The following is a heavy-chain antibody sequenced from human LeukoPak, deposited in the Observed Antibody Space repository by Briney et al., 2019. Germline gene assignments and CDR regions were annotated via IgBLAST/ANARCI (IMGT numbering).Heavy chain of an antibody. D-gene: IGHD6-19*01. CDR3: ARISGRLYYYYYMDV. CDR1: GGSFSGYY. V-gene: IGHV4-34*01. CDR2: INHSGST. J-gene: IGHJ6*03. Sequence: SETLSLTCAVYGGSFSGYYWSWIRRPPGKGLEWIGEINHSGSTNYNPSLKSRVIISVDTSKNHFSLKLSSVTAADTAVYYCARISGRLYYYYYMDVWGKGTTVTVSS.